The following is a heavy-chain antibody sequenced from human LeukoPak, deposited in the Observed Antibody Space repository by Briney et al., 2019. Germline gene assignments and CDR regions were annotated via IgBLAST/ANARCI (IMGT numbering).Heavy chain of an antibody. CDR3: AKPVENYYDSSGYYYTLRDI. CDR1: GFTFSSYA. J-gene: IGHJ3*02. V-gene: IGHV3-23*01. CDR2: ISGSGGST. Sequence: GGSLRLSCAASGFTFSSYAMSWVRQAPGKGLEWVSAISGSGGSTYYADSVKGRFTISRDNSKNTLYLQMNSLRAEDTAVYHCAKPVENYYDSSGYYYTLRDIWGQGTMVTVSS. D-gene: IGHD3-22*01.